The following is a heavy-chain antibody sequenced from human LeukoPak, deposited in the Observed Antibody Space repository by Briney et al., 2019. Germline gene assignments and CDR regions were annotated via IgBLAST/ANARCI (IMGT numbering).Heavy chain of an antibody. Sequence: KVSCKASGYSLTSYWIGWVRQMPGKGLEWMGIIYPGDSDTRYSPSFQGQVTISADKSISTAYLQWSSLKASDTAMYYCARRGYYYDSRGAFDIWGQGTMVTVSS. CDR1: GYSLTSYW. CDR2: IYPGDSDT. D-gene: IGHD3-22*01. V-gene: IGHV5-51*01. CDR3: ARRGYYYDSRGAFDI. J-gene: IGHJ3*02.